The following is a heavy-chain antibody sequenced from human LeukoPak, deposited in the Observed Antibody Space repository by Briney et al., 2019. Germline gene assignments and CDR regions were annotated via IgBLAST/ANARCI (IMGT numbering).Heavy chain of an antibody. CDR3: AKGRRWDDFQTNYYVYYFDY. CDR1: GFIFSNYA. V-gene: IGHV3-30*02. D-gene: IGHD3/OR15-3a*01. CDR2: IFNDGTYN. J-gene: IGHJ4*02. Sequence: GALRLSCAASGFIFSNYAMHWVRQAPGKGLEWVAFIFNDGTYNYYADSVKGRFTISRDNSKNTLYLQMSSLRAEDTAVYYCAKGRRWDDFQTNYYVYYFDYWGQGTLVTVSS.